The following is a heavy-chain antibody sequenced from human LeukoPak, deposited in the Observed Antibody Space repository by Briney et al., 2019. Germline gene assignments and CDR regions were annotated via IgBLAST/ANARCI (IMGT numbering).Heavy chain of an antibody. CDR2: IYYSGST. CDR3: ARFVPYCSSTSCYTNYYYYGMDV. D-gene: IGHD2-2*02. Sequence: SETLSLTCAVSGYSISSGYYWGWIRQPPGKGLEWIGYIYYSGSTNYNPSLKSRVTISVDTSKNQFSLKLSSVTAADTAVYYCARFVPYCSSTSCYTNYYYYGMDVWGQGTTVTVSS. V-gene: IGHV4-38-2*01. CDR1: GYSISSGYY. J-gene: IGHJ6*02.